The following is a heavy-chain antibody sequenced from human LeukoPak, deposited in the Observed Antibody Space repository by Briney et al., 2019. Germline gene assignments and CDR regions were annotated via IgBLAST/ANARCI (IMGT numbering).Heavy chain of an antibody. CDR2: IYYSGST. V-gene: IGHV4-39*01. D-gene: IGHD3-9*01. Sequence: PSETLSLTCTVSGGSISSSSYYWGWIRPPPGKGLEWIGSIYYSGSTYYNPSLKSRVTISVDTSKNQFSLKLSSVTAADTAVYYCASVKRHYDILTGYDAYYYYGMDVWGQGTTVTVSS. CDR1: GGSISSSSYY. J-gene: IGHJ6*02. CDR3: ASVKRHYDILTGYDAYYYYGMDV.